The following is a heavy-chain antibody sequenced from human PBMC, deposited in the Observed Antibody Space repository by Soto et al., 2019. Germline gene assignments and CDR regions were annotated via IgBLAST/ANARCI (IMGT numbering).Heavy chain of an antibody. CDR1: GFTFSNHW. Sequence: GGSLRLSCAASGFTFSNHWMSWVRQAPGKGLEWVANIKGDGTEIYYVDSVKGRFTISRDNAKSSLYLQMNSLRAEDTAVYYCARLVSAAANGYWGQGALVTVSS. J-gene: IGHJ4*02. D-gene: IGHD1-26*01. V-gene: IGHV3-7*04. CDR3: ARLVSAAANGY. CDR2: IKGDGTEI.